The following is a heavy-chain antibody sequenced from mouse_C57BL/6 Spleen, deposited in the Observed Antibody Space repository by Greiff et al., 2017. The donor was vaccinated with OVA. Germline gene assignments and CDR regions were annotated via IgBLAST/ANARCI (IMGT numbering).Heavy chain of an antibody. V-gene: IGHV1-69*01. CDR2: IDPSDSYT. D-gene: IGHD3-2*02. CDR3: ARGGGTAQATFPFDY. J-gene: IGHJ2*01. Sequence: VQLQQPGAELVMPGASVKLSCKASGYTFTSYWMHWVKQRPGQGLEWIGEIDPSDSYTNYNQKFKGKSTLTVDKSSSTAYMQLSSLTSEDSAVYYCARGGGTAQATFPFDYWGQGTTLTVSS. CDR1: GYTFTSYW.